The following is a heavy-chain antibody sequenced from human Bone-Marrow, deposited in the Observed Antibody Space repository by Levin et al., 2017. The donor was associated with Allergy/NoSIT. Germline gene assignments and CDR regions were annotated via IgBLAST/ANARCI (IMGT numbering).Heavy chain of an antibody. V-gene: IGHV3-33*01. CDR1: GFPLSSYG. CDR3: ARDPGCSGGSCKFAVDGYDV. J-gene: IGHJ3*01. Sequence: GESLKISCAASGFPLSSYGMDWVRQAPGKGLEWVAVIWFDGSKEYYADSVKGRFTISRDNSNNMVYLQMNSLRAEDTGVYYCARDPGCSGGSCKFAVDGYDVWGQGTMVTVSA. D-gene: IGHD2-15*01. CDR2: IWFDGSKE.